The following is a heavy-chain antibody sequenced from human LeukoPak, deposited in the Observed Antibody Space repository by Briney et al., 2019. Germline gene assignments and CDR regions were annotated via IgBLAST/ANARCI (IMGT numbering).Heavy chain of an antibody. CDR2: INTNTGNP. CDR3: AGSPLYDILTVGAFDI. V-gene: IGHV7-4-1*02. D-gene: IGHD3-9*01. CDR1: GYTFTSYA. J-gene: IGHJ3*02. Sequence: ASVKVSCKASGYTFTSYAMNWVRQAPGQGLEWMGWINTNTGNPTYAQGFTGRFVFSLDTSVSTAYLQISSLKAEDTAVYYCAGSPLYDILTVGAFDIWGHGTMVTVSS.